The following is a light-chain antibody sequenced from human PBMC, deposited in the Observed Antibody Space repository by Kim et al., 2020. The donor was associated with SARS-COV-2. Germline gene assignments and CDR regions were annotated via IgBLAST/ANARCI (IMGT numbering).Light chain of an antibody. CDR1: QSVNIY. CDR3: QEYKSNSWT. CDR2: DAS. V-gene: IGKV1-5*01. Sequence: GDRVTITCRASQSVNIYLAWYQHRPGKAPDLLIYDASILQSGVPSRFRGSGSGTDFTLTISGLQPDDFATYYCQEYKSNSWTFGQGTKVEIK. J-gene: IGKJ1*01.